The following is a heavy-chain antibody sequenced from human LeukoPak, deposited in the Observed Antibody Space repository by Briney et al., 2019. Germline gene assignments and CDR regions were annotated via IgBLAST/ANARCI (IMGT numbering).Heavy chain of an antibody. CDR3: AKDVLLWFGELPTTFDY. V-gene: IGHV3-23*01. Sequence: GGSLRLSCAASGFTFSSYAMSWVRQAPGKGLEWVSAISGSGGSTYYADSVKGRFTISRDNSKNTLYLQMNSLRAEDTAVYYCAKDVLLWFGELPTTFDYWGRGTLVTVSS. CDR2: ISGSGGST. D-gene: IGHD3-10*01. CDR1: GFTFSSYA. J-gene: IGHJ4*02.